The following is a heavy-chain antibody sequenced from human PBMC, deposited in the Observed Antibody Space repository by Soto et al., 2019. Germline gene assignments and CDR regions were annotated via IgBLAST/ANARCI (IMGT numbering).Heavy chain of an antibody. Sequence: LRLSCADSGVTFITYAMSWVRQPPLKGLEWVSSISGSGAYTYYADSVQGRFTISRDNSKNTLNLQMNRLRAEDTAVYYCARDRHPYSTKYYFDYWGQGTLVTVSS. CDR1: GVTFITYA. CDR3: ARDRHPYSTKYYFDY. J-gene: IGHJ4*02. V-gene: IGHV3-23*01. CDR2: ISGSGAYT. D-gene: IGHD2-2*01.